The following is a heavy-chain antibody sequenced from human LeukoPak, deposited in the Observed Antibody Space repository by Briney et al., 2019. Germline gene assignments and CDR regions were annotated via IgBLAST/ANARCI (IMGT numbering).Heavy chain of an antibody. CDR2: IYQSGTT. J-gene: IGHJ4*02. CDR3: ARSYYYGSGTYCLDY. Sequence: SETLSLTCAVSGGSISSSNWWNWVRQAPGKVLEWIGKIYQSGTTNYNPSLKSLVTISIDKSKNQFSLKLSSVTAADTAVYYCARSYYYGSGTYCLDYWGQGTLVTVSS. CDR1: GGSISSSNW. V-gene: IGHV4-4*02. D-gene: IGHD3-10*01.